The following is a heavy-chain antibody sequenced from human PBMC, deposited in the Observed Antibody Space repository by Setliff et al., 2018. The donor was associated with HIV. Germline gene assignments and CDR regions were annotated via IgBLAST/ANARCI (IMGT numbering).Heavy chain of an antibody. CDR1: GASISSGSYY. CDR2: IYTSGST. Sequence: LSLTCTVSGASISSGSYYWSWIRQPAGKGLEWIGYIYTSGSTNYNPSLKSRVTMSADESKNQFSLKLNSVTAADTAVYFCARRAVQDASITSSNWFDPWGHGTLVTVSS. CDR3: ARRAVQDASITSSNWFDP. D-gene: IGHD2-2*01. J-gene: IGHJ5*02. V-gene: IGHV4-61*09.